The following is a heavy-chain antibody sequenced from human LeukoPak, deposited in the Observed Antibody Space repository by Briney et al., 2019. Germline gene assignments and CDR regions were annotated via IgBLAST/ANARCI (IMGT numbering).Heavy chain of an antibody. D-gene: IGHD6-13*01. CDR1: GGSISSYY. CDR2: IYTSGST. J-gene: IGHJ5*02. V-gene: IGHV4-4*07. Sequence: KPSETLSLTCTVSGGSISSYYWSWIRQPAGKGLEWIGRIYTSGSTNYTPSLKSRVTMSVDTSKNQFSLKLSSVTAADTAVYYCARAAEYSSSFNWFDPWGQGTLVTVSS. CDR3: ARAAEYSSSFNWFDP.